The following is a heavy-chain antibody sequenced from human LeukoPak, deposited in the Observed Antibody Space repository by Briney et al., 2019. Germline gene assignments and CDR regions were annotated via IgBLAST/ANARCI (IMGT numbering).Heavy chain of an antibody. D-gene: IGHD4-23*01. CDR2: NVNT. Sequence: NVNTHYAQKFQGRITVTTDISTGTASMELRSLKSDDTAVYYCTRGVAVATAYYFDYWGRGTLVTVAS. J-gene: IGHJ4*02. V-gene: IGHV1-18*01. CDR3: TRGVAVATAYYFDY.